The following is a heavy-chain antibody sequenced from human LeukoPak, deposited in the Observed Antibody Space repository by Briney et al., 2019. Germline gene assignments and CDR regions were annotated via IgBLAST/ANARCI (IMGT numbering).Heavy chain of an antibody. J-gene: IGHJ4*02. V-gene: IGHV3-15*01. CDR2: IKSKTDGGTT. D-gene: IGHD3-3*01. Sequence: GGSLRLSCAASGFTLSIYWMSWVRQAPGRGLEWVGRIKSKTDGGTTDYAAPVKGRFTISRDDSKNTLYLQMNSLKTEDTAVYYCTTGVREFDYWGQGTLVTVSS. CDR1: GFTLSIYW. CDR3: TTGVREFDY.